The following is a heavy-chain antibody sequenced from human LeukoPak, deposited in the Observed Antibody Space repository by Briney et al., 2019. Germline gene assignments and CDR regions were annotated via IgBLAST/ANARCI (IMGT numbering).Heavy chain of an antibody. CDR3: ARMFRTVWELPYF. D-gene: IGHD1-26*01. CDR1: GVSITTYY. Sequence: SETLSLTCTVSGVSITTYYWSWIRQPPGKGLEWIGYIYYTGSTNYNPSLKSRVTISADTSKNEFSLRLTSVTAADTAVYYCARMFRTVWELPYFWGQGTLVTVSS. J-gene: IGHJ4*02. V-gene: IGHV4-59*08. CDR2: IYYTGST.